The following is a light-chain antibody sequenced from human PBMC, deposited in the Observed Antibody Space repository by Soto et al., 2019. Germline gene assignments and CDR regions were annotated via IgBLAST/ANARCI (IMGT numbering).Light chain of an antibody. Sequence: DIVMTQSPLSLPVTPGEPASISCRSSQSLLHSNGYNYLDWYLQKPGQSPQLLIYLGSNRASGVPDRFSGSGSSTDFTLKISRVEAEDGGVYYCMQALQTPPYTFGQGTKLEIK. CDR2: LGS. CDR3: MQALQTPPYT. V-gene: IGKV2-28*01. J-gene: IGKJ2*01. CDR1: QSLLHSNGYNY.